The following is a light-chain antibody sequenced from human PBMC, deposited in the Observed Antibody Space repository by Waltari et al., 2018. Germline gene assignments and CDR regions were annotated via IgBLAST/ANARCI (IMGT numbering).Light chain of an antibody. Sequence: DIVMTQSPDSLAVSLGERATINCTSSQGVLYSSNKKNYIAWYQQKPRQPPKLLIYWSSTRESGGPERVSGSGSGTDFTLTISGLQAQDVAVYYCQQYYTTPYTFGQGTKLELK. CDR2: WSS. CDR1: QGVLYSSNKKNY. J-gene: IGKJ2*01. V-gene: IGKV4-1*01. CDR3: QQYYTTPYT.